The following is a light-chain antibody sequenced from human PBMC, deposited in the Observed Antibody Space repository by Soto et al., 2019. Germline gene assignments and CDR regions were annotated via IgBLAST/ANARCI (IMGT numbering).Light chain of an antibody. CDR2: ELS. CDR3: MQSIQLHRT. V-gene: IGKV2D-29*01. J-gene: IGKJ1*01. Sequence: EIVMTQTPVSLSVTPGQPASISCKSSQSLLQQNGKTPLYWYLQRPGQPPQLLIYELSKRVSGVPDRFSGSGSGTECTLKISRVEAGDVGLYYCMQSIQLHRTFGQGTKVEIK. CDR1: QSLLQQNGKTP.